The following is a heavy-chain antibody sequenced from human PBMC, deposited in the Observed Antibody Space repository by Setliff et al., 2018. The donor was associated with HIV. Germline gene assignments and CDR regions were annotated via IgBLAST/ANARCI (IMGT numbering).Heavy chain of an antibody. CDR3: ARARTIGVSAVFFDP. CDR2: IYVGGSV. V-gene: IGHV4-61*09. J-gene: IGHJ5*02. CDR1: GGSMNSDSYS. Sequence: SETLSLTCTVSGGSMNSDSYSWTWLRQPAGKGPELIGHIYVGGSVVYNPSLASRVTISLVPSKNQFSLDLSSVTAADTAKYYCARARTIGVSAVFFDPWGQGTPVTV. D-gene: IGHD3-3*01.